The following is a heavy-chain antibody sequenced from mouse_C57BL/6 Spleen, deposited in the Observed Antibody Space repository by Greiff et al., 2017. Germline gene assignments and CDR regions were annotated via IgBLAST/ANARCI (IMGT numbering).Heavy chain of an antibody. Sequence: VQLQQSGAELARPGASVKLSCKASGYTFTSYGISWVKQRTGQGLEWIGEIYPRSGNTYYNEKFKGKATLTADKSSSTAYMELRSLTSEDSAVYFCARGGDTRLRLAYWGQGTLVTVSA. CDR1: GYTFTSYG. CDR2: IYPRSGNT. J-gene: IGHJ3*01. V-gene: IGHV1-81*01. CDR3: ARGGDTRLRLAY. D-gene: IGHD2-4*01.